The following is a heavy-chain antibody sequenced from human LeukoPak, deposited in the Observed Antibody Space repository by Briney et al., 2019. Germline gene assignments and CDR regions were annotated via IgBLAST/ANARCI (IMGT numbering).Heavy chain of an antibody. V-gene: IGHV4-39*07. Sequence: SETLSLTCTVSGGSIRSPTYYWGWIRQPPGKGLEWIGSIYYSGNTYYNPSLMSRVTISVDTSKNQFSLRLSSVTAADTAVYYCARGAVDTAMDYWGQGTLVTVSS. CDR1: GGSIRSPTYY. CDR2: IYYSGNT. CDR3: ARGAVDTAMDY. D-gene: IGHD5-18*01. J-gene: IGHJ4*02.